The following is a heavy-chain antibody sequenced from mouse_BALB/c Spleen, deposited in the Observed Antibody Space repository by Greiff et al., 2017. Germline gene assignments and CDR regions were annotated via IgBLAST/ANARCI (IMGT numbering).Heavy chain of an antibody. Sequence: DVKLVESGGGLVQPGGSRKLSCAASGFTFSSFGMHWVRQAPEKGLEWVAYISSGSSTIYYADTVKGRFTISRDNPKNTLFLQMTSLRSEDTAMYYCARDSITTVVDYFDYWGQGTTLTVSS. CDR1: GFTFSSFG. D-gene: IGHD1-1*01. V-gene: IGHV5-17*02. J-gene: IGHJ2*01. CDR3: ARDSITTVVDYFDY. CDR2: ISSGSSTI.